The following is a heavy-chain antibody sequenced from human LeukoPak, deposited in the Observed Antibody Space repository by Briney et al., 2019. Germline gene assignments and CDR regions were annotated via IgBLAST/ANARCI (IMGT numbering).Heavy chain of an antibody. V-gene: IGHV1-2*02. Sequence: GASVKVSCKASGYTFTSYYMHWVRQAPGQGLEWVGWINPNSGGTNYAQKFQGRVTMTRDTSISTAYMELSRLRSDDTAVYYCARAQGSDDSSGYYNPDMPDYWGQGTLVTVSS. CDR2: INPNSGGT. CDR3: ARAQGSDDSSGYYNPDMPDY. CDR1: GYTFTSYY. J-gene: IGHJ4*02. D-gene: IGHD3-22*01.